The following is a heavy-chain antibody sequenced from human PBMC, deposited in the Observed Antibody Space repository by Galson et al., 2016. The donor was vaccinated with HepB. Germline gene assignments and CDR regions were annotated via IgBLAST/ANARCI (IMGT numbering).Heavy chain of an antibody. CDR1: GFGFGVSW. Sequence: SLRLSCAGSGFGFGVSWMNWVRQAPGKGLEWVANIKYDGTEQNYADSVKGRFTISRDNAKNSMDLQMFRLRADDTAVYYCARRNSLDDWGQGALVTVSS. CDR3: ARRNSLDD. D-gene: IGHD1-7*01. J-gene: IGHJ4*02. V-gene: IGHV3-7*01. CDR2: IKYDGTEQ.